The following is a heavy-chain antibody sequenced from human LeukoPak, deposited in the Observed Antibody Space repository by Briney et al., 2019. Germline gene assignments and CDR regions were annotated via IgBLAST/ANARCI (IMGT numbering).Heavy chain of an antibody. V-gene: IGHV4-39*01. D-gene: IGHD3-10*01. CDR2: IYYSGNT. CDR3: ARYGSGSADY. CDR1: GGSISSTRYY. J-gene: IGHJ4*02. Sequence: SETLSLTCTVSGGSISSTRYYWGWIRQPPGKGLEWIGSIYYSGNTYYNPSLKSRVTISVDTSKNQFSLKLNSVTAAETAVYYCARYGSGSADYWGQGTLVTVSS.